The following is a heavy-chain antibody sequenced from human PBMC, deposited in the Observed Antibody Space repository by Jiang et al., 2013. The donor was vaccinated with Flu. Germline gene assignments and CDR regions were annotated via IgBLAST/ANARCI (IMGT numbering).Heavy chain of an antibody. CDR2: IDPSDSYI. D-gene: IGHD3-10*01. V-gene: IGHV5-10-1*01. Sequence: SGAEVKKPGESLRISCKGSGNSLTSYWINWVRQMPGKGLEWMGRIDPSDSYINYNPSFQGHVTISGDKSISTAYLQWSSLKASDTAMYYCVSGGSGTNFYYGMDVWGKGTTVTVSS. CDR3: VSGGSGTNFYYGMDV. CDR1: GNSLTSYW. J-gene: IGHJ6*04.